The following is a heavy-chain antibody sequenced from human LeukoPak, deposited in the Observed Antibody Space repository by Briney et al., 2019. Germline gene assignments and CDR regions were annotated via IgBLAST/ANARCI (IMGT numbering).Heavy chain of an antibody. CDR3: ARDRGIAVAGTLDY. D-gene: IGHD6-19*01. CDR2: INSDGSST. Sequence: GGSLRLSCAASGFTFSSYWMHWVRQAPGKGLVWVSRINSDGSSTSYADSVEGRFTISSDNAKNTLYLQMNSLRAEDTAVYYCARDRGIAVAGTLDYWGQGTLVTVSS. V-gene: IGHV3-74*01. CDR1: GFTFSSYW. J-gene: IGHJ4*02.